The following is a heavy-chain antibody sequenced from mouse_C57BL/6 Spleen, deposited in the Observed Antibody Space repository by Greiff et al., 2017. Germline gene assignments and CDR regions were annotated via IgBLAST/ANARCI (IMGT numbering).Heavy chain of an antibody. CDR1: GFTFSSYA. V-gene: IGHV5-9-1*02. J-gene: IGHJ4*01. CDR2: ISSGGDYI. Sequence: EVQGVESGEGLVKPGGSLKLSCAASGFTFSSYAMSWVRQTPEKRLEWVAYISSGGDYIYYADTVKGRVPISRDNARNTLYLQMSSLKSEDTAMYYCTREGVYPYAMDYWGQGTSVTVSS. CDR3: TREGVYPYAMDY.